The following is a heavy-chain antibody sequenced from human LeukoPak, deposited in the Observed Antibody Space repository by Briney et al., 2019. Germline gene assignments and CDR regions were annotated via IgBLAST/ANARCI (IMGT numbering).Heavy chain of an antibody. V-gene: IGHV1-46*01. Sequence: ASVKVSCRASGYTFTSYYMHWVRQAPGQGLEWMGIINPSGGSTSYAQKFQGRVTMTRDTSTSTVYMELSSLRSEDTAVYYCARSRGGVVPAAILFNWGQGTLVTVSS. D-gene: IGHD2-2*01. CDR3: ARSRGGVVPAAILFN. CDR2: INPSGGST. CDR1: GYTFTSYY. J-gene: IGHJ4*02.